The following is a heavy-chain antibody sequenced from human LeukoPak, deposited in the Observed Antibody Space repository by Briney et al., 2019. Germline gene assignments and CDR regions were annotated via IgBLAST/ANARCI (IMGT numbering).Heavy chain of an antibody. CDR2: ISGSGSSTSST. CDR3: AKSYYYGSGSQPYSYYAMDV. Sequence: GGSLRLSCAASGFTFSSYAMSWVRQAPGKGLEWVSGISGSGSSTSSTYYADSVKGRFTISRDNSKNTLHLQMNSLRAEDTAVYYCAKSYYYGSGSQPYSYYAMDVWGQGTTVTVSS. J-gene: IGHJ6*02. CDR1: GFTFSSYA. V-gene: IGHV3-23*01. D-gene: IGHD3-10*01.